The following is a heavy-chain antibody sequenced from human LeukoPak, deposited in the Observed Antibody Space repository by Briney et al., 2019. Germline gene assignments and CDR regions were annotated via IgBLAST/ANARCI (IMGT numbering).Heavy chain of an antibody. Sequence: PSETLSLTCTVSGDSISSNSYCWGWIRQPPGKGLEWIGSIYYRGSTYYNPSLKSRVTISVDTSKNQFSLKLTSVTAADTAVYSSVRPAEQQLDAYDIWGQGKMVTVSS. D-gene: IGHD6-13*01. J-gene: IGHJ3*02. V-gene: IGHV4-39*01. CDR1: GDSISSNSYC. CDR2: IYYRGST. CDR3: VRPAEQQLDAYDI.